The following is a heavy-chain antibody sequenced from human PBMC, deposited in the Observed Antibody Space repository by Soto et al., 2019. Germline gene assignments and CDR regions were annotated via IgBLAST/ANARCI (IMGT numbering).Heavy chain of an antibody. CDR1: GISFINHY. CDR3: ARDLGGWHDY. Sequence: ASVKVSCKASGISFINHYVHWVRQAPGQGLEWMGVINPAGSVTVYALKLQDRVTVTRDTSTSTVYMELNSLTSEDTAMYYCARDLGGWHDYWGQGTLVTVSS. J-gene: IGHJ4*02. CDR2: INPAGSVT. V-gene: IGHV1-46*01.